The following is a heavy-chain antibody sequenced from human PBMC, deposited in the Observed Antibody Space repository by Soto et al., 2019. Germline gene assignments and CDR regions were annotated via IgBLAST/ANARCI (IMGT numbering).Heavy chain of an antibody. Sequence: SETLSLTSTVSGGSVSSGSYCWSWIRQPPGKGLEWIGYIYYTGSTNYNPSLKSRVTISVGTSKNRFSLKLSSVTAADTAVYYCARLPNVYNYTMDVWGQVTTVTVSS. CDR3: ARLPNVYNYTMDV. J-gene: IGHJ6*02. CDR1: GGSVSSGSYC. CDR2: IYYTGST. V-gene: IGHV4-61*01. D-gene: IGHD5-12*01.